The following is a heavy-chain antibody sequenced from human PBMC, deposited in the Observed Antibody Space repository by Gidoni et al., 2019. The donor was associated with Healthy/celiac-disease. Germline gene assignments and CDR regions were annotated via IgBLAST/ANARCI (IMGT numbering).Heavy chain of an antibody. V-gene: IGHV3-23*01. CDR2: ISGSGGST. J-gene: IGHJ5*02. Sequence: EVQLLESGGGLVQPGGSLRLSCAASGFTFSSYAMSWVRQAPGKGLEWVSAISGSGGSTYYADSVKGRFTISRDNSKNTLYLQMNSLRAEDTAVYYCAKGEFMVRGVELYNWFDPWGQGTLVTVSS. D-gene: IGHD3-10*01. CDR1: GFTFSSYA. CDR3: AKGEFMVRGVELYNWFDP.